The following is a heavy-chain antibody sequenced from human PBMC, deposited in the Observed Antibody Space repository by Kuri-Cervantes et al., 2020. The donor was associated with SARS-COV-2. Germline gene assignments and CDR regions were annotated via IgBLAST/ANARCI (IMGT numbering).Heavy chain of an antibody. D-gene: IGHD6-19*01. V-gene: IGHV3-23*01. CDR1: GFTFSNAW. Sequence: GGSLRLSCAASGFTFSNAWMSWVRQAPGKGLEWVSAISGSGGSTYYANSVKGRFTISRDNSKNTLYLQMNSLRAEDTAVYYCAKTVAGTGIDYWGQGTLVTVSS. J-gene: IGHJ4*02. CDR2: ISGSGGST. CDR3: AKTVAGTGIDY.